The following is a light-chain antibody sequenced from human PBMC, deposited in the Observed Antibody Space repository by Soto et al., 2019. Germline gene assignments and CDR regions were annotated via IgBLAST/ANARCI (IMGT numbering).Light chain of an antibody. V-gene: IGKV3-11*01. Sequence: EIVLTQSPATLSLSPGERANLYDRDGQSVSNYLACYEHKPGQAPRLLISGASNLDTGIPARYSGGGSGTAFTLTISRLEPEDSAEYYCQQTFHISYTFGQGTQQDIK. J-gene: IGKJ2*01. CDR1: QSVSNY. CDR3: QQTFHISYT. CDR2: GAS.